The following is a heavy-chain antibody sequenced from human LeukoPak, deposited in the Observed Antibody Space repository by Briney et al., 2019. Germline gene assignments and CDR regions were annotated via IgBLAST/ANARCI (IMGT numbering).Heavy chain of an antibody. V-gene: IGHV4-34*01. CDR3: ARALNYYDSSGFDY. CDR2: INHSGST. J-gene: IGHJ4*02. CDR1: GGSFSGYY. Sequence: SETLSLTCAVYGGSFSGYYWSWIRQPPGKGLEWIGEINHSGSTNYNPSLKSRVTISVDTSKNQFSLKLSSVTAADTAVYYCARALNYYDSSGFDYWGQGTLVTVSS. D-gene: IGHD3-22*01.